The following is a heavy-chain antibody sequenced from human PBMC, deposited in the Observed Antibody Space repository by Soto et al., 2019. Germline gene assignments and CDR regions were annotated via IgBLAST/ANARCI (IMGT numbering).Heavy chain of an antibody. V-gene: IGHV1-18*01. CDR1: GYTFTTYG. D-gene: IGHD3-22*01. CDR3: ARGPTDYYDNSGDYFLDY. CDR2: ISTYNGNT. J-gene: IGHJ4*02. Sequence: QVQLVQSGAEVKKPGASVKVSCKASGYTFTTYGMSWVRQAPGQGLDWMGWISTYNGNTKYAERLQGRVTMTTETTTSTPYMELSSLGSDVTAVYYCARGPTDYYDNSGDYFLDYWGQGTLVTVSS.